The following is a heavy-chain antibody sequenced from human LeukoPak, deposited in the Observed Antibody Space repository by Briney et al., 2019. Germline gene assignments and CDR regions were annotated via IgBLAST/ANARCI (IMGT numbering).Heavy chain of an antibody. CDR2: LSSSSTYI. CDR3: AKDGEIYYGSGSYFDY. D-gene: IGHD3-10*01. V-gene: IGHV3-21*04. CDR1: GFSFSSYS. J-gene: IGHJ4*02. Sequence: GGSLRLSCAASGFSFSSYSVTWVRQAPGKGLEWVSSLSSSSTYIYYADSVKGRFTISRDNAKNSLYLQMNSLRAEDTALYYCAKDGEIYYGSGSYFDYWGQGTLVTVSS.